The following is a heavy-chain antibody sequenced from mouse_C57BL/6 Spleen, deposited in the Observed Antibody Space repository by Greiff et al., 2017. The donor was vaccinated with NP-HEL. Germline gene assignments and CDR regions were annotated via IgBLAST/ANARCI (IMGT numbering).Heavy chain of an antibody. CDR3: ARSVAGRSWFAY. V-gene: IGHV1-52*01. CDR2: FDPSDSET. Sequence: VQLQQPGAELVRPGSSVKLSCKASGYTFTSYWMHWVKQRPIQGLEWIGNFDPSDSETHYNQKFKDKATLTVDKSSSTAYMQLSSLTSEDSAVYCCARSVAGRSWFAYWGQGTLVTVSA. CDR1: GYTFTSYW. D-gene: IGHD4-1*01. J-gene: IGHJ3*01.